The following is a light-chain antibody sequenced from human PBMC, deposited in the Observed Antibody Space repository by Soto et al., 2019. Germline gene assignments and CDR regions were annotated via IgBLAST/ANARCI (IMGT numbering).Light chain of an antibody. CDR1: SSDIGNYDF. CDR3: SSYTTSTSFIL. J-gene: IGLJ2*01. CDR2: EVS. Sequence: QSALTQPASVSGSPGQSITISCTGTSSDIGNYDFVSWYQRVPGTAPKAMIYEVSSRPSGASNRFSGSKSGNTASLTISGLQADDEAYYYCSSYTTSTSFILFGGGTKLTVL. V-gene: IGLV2-14*01.